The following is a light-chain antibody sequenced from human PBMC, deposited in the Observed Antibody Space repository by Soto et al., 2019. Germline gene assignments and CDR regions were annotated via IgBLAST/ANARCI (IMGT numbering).Light chain of an antibody. CDR3: QQSYTTPVT. J-gene: IGKJ1*01. V-gene: IGKV1-39*01. CDR2: SAS. Sequence: DLQMTQSPSSLSASVGDRITITCRASRSIGTSLIWYQHTPGKAPKFLIFSASRLESGVPSRFSGSGSGTDFTLTISSLQPEDFATYYGQQSYTTPVTFGQGTKV. CDR1: RSIGTS.